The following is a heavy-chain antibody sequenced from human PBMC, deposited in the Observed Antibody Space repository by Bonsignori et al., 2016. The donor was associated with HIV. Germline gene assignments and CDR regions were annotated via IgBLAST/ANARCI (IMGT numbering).Heavy chain of an antibody. J-gene: IGHJ4*02. CDR3: ARSKYYYDSSGYSSDFDY. V-gene: IGHV1-46*01. Sequence: WVRQAPGQGLEWMGIINPSGGSTSYAQKFQGRVTMTRDTSTSTVYMELSSLRSEDTAVYYCARSKYYYDSSGYSSDFDYWGQGTLVTVSS. D-gene: IGHD3-22*01. CDR2: INPSGGST.